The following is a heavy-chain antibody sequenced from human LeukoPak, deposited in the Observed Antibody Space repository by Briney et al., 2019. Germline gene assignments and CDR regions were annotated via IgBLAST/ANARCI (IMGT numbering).Heavy chain of an antibody. CDR3: ARHVSPDSSSWYDY. CDR2: IYPGDSDT. V-gene: IGHV5-51*01. Sequence: GESLKISCKGSGYSFTGYWIGWVRQMPGKGLEWMGIIYPGDSDTRYSPSFQGQVTISADKSISTAYLQWSSLKASDTATYYCARHVSPDSSSWYDYWGQGTLVTVSS. J-gene: IGHJ4*02. CDR1: GYSFTGYW. D-gene: IGHD6-13*01.